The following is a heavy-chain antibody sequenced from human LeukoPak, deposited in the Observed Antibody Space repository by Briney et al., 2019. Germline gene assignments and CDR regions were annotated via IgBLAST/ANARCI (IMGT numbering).Heavy chain of an antibody. CDR1: GVSITTYF. CDR3: ASQLGGTTFH. D-gene: IGHD1/OR15-1a*01. V-gene: IGHV4-59*01. J-gene: IGHJ4*02. Sequence: SETLSLTCTVSGVSITTYFWSWIRQPPGKGLEWIGYVYYNGITNYNPSLKSRVSISLDTSKNQFSLILNSVTAAETAVYYCASQLGGTTFHWGQGTLVTVSS. CDR2: VYYNGIT.